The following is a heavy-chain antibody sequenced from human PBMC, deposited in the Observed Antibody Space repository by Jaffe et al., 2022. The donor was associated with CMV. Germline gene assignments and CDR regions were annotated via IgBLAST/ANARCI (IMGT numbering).Heavy chain of an antibody. CDR1: GFTFSSYG. V-gene: IGHV3-33*01. J-gene: IGHJ4*02. CDR2: IWYDGSNK. CDR3: ARVRGSGNPFDY. Sequence: QVQLVESGGGVVQPGRSLRLSCAASGFTFSSYGMHWVRQAPGKGLEWVAVIWYDGSNKYYADSVKGRFTISRDNSKNTLYLQMNSLRAEDTAVYYCARVRGSGNPFDYWGQGTLVTVSS. D-gene: IGHD2-15*01.